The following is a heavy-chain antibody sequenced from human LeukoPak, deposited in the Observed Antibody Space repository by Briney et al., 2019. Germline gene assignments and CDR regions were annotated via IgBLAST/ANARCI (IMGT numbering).Heavy chain of an antibody. CDR1: GLSFSTFG. V-gene: IGHV3-20*01. CDR2: INWIGGST. CDR3: AKNWGTFSWFFDL. Sequence: GTLRLSCAASGLSFSTFGMSWVRQAPGKGLEWVAGINWIGGSTGYADSVKGRFTISRDNAKNSLYLQMSSLRAEDTALYHCAKNWGTFSWFFDLWGRGTLVTVSS. D-gene: IGHD7-27*01. J-gene: IGHJ2*01.